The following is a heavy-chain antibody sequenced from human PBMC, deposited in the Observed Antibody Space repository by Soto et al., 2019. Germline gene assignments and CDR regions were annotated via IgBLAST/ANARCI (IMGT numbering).Heavy chain of an antibody. Sequence: QLQLQESGPGLVKPSETLSLTCTVSGGSISSSSSYWGWIRQPPGKGLEWIGSIYHSGSTYYNPSLKSRVTISVDTSRNQFSLKLNSVTAADTAVYYCARLGHGSSWLDYWGQGTLVTVSS. CDR1: GGSISSSSSY. J-gene: IGHJ4*02. D-gene: IGHD2-2*01. CDR2: IYHSGST. V-gene: IGHV4-39*01. CDR3: ARLGHGSSWLDY.